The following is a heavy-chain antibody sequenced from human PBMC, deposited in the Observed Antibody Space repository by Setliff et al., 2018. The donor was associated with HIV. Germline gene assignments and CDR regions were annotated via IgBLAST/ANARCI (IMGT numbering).Heavy chain of an antibody. Sequence: SETLSLTCTVSGGSITSGNYFWTWIRQPAGKGLEWIGHIYTDGSTNYKPSFRSRVTISVDSSKNQFSLKLSSVTAADTAVYYCARDARWLQFPYFDYWGQGTLVTVSS. J-gene: IGHJ4*01. V-gene: IGHV4-61*09. CDR1: GGSITSGNYF. CDR2: IYTDGST. D-gene: IGHD5-12*01. CDR3: ARDARWLQFPYFDY.